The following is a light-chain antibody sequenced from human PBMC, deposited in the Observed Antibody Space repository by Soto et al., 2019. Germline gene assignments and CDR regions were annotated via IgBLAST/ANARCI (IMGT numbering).Light chain of an antibody. Sequence: QSALTQPASVSGSPGQSITISCTGTSSDVGGFYNSVSWYQQHPGKAPKLIIYEVTNRHSGVSNRFSGSKSGNTASLTISGLQAEDEADYYCSAKTNSRIDVFGTGTKVTVL. CDR2: EVT. CDR1: SSDVGGFYNS. V-gene: IGLV2-14*01. CDR3: SAKTNSRIDV. J-gene: IGLJ1*01.